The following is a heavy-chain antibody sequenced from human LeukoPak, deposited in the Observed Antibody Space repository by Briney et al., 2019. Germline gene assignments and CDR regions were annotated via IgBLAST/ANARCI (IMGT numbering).Heavy chain of an antibody. D-gene: IGHD2-8*02. Sequence: ASVKASCKTSGYTFINYHVHWVRQAPGQGLEWMGWNNANSGGTNYAQKFQGRVTMTRDTSISTAYMDLSSLRSDETAVYYCAREGHCDGGACLDYWGQGTLVTVSS. CDR1: GYTFINYH. CDR3: AREGHCDGGACLDY. CDR2: NNANSGGT. J-gene: IGHJ4*02. V-gene: IGHV1-2*02.